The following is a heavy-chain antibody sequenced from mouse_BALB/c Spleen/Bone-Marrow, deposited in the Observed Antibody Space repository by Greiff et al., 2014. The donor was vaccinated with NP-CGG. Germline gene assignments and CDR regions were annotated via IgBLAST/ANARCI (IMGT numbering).Heavy chain of an antibody. CDR2: INPSTGYT. CDR3: ARIYHYGRDY. D-gene: IGHD1-1*01. CDR1: GYTFTNYW. J-gene: IGHJ2*01. Sequence: QVQLQQSGAELAKPGAPVKMSCKASGYTFTNYWMHWVKQRPGQGPEWIGYINPSTGYTEYNQKFKDKATLTADKSSSTAYMQLSSLTSEDSAVYYCARIYHYGRDYWGQGTTLTVSS. V-gene: IGHV1-7*01.